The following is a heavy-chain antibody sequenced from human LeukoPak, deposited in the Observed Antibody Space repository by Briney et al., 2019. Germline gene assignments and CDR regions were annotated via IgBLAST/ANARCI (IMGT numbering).Heavy chain of an antibody. D-gene: IGHD2-2*01. V-gene: IGHV1-2*02. CDR1: GYTFTGYY. CDR2: INPNSGGT. Sequence: ASVKVSCKASGYTFTGYYMHWVRQAPGQGLEWMGWINPNSGGTNYAQKFQGRVTMTRDTSISTAYMELSRLRSDDTAVYYCARDRPPSTSCYPCWYFDLWGRGTLVTVSS. J-gene: IGHJ2*01. CDR3: ARDRPPSTSCYPCWYFDL.